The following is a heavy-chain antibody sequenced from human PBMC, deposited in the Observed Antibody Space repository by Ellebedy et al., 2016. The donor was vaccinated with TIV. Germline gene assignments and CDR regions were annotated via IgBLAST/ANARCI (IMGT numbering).Heavy chain of an antibody. V-gene: IGHV3-13*01. CDR1: GFTFSSYD. CDR3: ARVSNCANGVCPFDY. CDR2: IGTAGDT. J-gene: IGHJ4*02. D-gene: IGHD2-8*01. Sequence: GGSLRLXCAASGFTFSSYDMHWVRQATGKGLEWVSAIGTAGDTYYPGSVKGRFTISRENAKNSLYLQMNSLRAGDTAVYYCARVSNCANGVCPFDYWGQGTLVTVSS.